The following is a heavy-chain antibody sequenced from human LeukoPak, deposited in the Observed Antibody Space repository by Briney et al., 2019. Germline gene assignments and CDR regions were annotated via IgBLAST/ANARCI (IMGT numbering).Heavy chain of an antibody. J-gene: IGHJ3*02. CDR1: GGSFSGYY. CDR3: ASLWPYQLSAFDI. Sequence: SETLSLTCAVYGGSFSGYYWSWIRQPPGKGLEWIGEINHSGSTNYNPSLKSQVTISVDTSKNQFSLKLSSVTAADTAVYYCASLWPYQLSAFDIWGQGTMVTVSS. V-gene: IGHV4-34*01. CDR2: INHSGST. D-gene: IGHD2-2*01.